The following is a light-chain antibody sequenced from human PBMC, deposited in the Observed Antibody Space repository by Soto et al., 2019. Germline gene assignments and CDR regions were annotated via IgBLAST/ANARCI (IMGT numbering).Light chain of an antibody. CDR1: QSVDSSY. CDR3: QQYGSSPWT. V-gene: IGKV3-20*01. Sequence: EIVLTQSPGTLSLSPGERATLSCRASQSVDSSYLAWYQQKPGQAPRLLIYGASSRATGIPDRFSGSGSGTDFALTISRLEPEDFAVYYCQQYGSSPWTFGQGNKVEIK. CDR2: GAS. J-gene: IGKJ1*01.